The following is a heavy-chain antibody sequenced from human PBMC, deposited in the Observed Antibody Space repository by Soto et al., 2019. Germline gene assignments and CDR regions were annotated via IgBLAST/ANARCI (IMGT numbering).Heavy chain of an antibody. V-gene: IGHV1-24*01. CDR2: FDPEDGET. Sequence: GASVKVSCKVSGYTLTELSMHWVRQAPGKGLEWMGGFDPEDGETIYAQKFQGRVTMTEDTSTDTAYVELSSLRSEDTAVYYCATDRGISYYYDSPHAFDIWGQGTMVTVSS. D-gene: IGHD3-22*01. J-gene: IGHJ3*02. CDR3: ATDRGISYYYDSPHAFDI. CDR1: GYTLTELS.